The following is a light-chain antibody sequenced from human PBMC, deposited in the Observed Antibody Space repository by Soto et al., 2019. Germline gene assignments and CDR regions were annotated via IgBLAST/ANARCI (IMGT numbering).Light chain of an antibody. Sequence: EIVLTQSPGTLSLSPGERATLSCRASQSVDSKYLAWYQQKPGQAPRILIFAASSRATGIPDRFSGSGSGTDFTLTISRLEPGDFAVYYCQQYGSSPWTFGQGTKVDIK. J-gene: IGKJ1*01. CDR1: QSVDSKY. V-gene: IGKV3-20*01. CDR2: AAS. CDR3: QQYGSSPWT.